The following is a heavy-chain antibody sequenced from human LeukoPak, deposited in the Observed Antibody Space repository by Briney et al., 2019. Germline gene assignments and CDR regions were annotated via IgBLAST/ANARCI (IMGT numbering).Heavy chain of an antibody. CDR3: ARGLRSSTLRSLEWLSKSPYY. D-gene: IGHD3-3*01. CDR1: GYTFTGYY. J-gene: IGHJ4*02. CDR2: INPNSGGT. V-gene: IGHV1-2*02. Sequence: ASVKVSCKASGYTFTGYYMHWVRQAPGQGLEWMGWINPNSGGTNYAQKFQGRVTMTRDTSISTAYMELSRLRSEDTAVYYCARGLRSSTLRSLEWLSKSPYYWGQGTLVTVSS.